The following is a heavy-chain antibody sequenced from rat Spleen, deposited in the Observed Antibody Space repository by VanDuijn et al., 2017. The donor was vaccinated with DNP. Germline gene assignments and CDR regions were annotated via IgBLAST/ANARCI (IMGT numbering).Heavy chain of an antibody. D-gene: IGHD1-7*01. CDR2: LSISGGST. Sequence: EVQLVESGGGLVQPGRSLKLSCAASGFSFIDSDMAWVRQAPTNGLEWVASLSISGGSTYYRDSVKGRFTISRDNAQRTLYLQMDSLRSEDTATYYCTTDEYYGYDYWGQGVMVTVSS. V-gene: IGHV5-27*01. CDR1: GFSFIDSD. CDR3: TTDEYYGYDY. J-gene: IGHJ2*01.